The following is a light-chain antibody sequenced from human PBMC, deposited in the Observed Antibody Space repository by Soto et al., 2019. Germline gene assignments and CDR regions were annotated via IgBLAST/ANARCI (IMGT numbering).Light chain of an antibody. CDR1: QSINSN. CDR3: QQYNNWPRAT. V-gene: IGKV3-15*01. Sequence: IVMTQSPATLSVSLGERATLSCRASQSINSNLAWYQQKPGQAPRLLMFRASIRATGFPARFSGSGSGTEFHITISSLQSEDSAVYYCQQYNNWPRATFGGGTKVEIK. CDR2: RAS. J-gene: IGKJ4*01.